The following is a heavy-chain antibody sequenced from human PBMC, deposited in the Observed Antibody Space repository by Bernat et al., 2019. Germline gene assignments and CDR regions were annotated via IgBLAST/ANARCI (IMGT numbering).Heavy chain of an antibody. Sequence: QVQLVQSGAEVKKPGSSVKVSCKASGGTFSSYTISWVRQAPGQGLEWMGRIIPILGIANYAQKFQGSVTITADKSTSTAYMELSSLRSEDTAVYYCASSVYDSSGYYDYWGQGTLVTVSS. J-gene: IGHJ4*02. CDR1: GGTFSSYT. V-gene: IGHV1-69*02. D-gene: IGHD3-22*01. CDR2: IIPILGIA. CDR3: ASSVYDSSGYYDY.